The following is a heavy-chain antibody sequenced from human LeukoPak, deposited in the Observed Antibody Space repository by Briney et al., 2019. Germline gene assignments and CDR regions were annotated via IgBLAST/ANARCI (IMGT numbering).Heavy chain of an antibody. D-gene: IGHD5-12*01. V-gene: IGHV1-46*01. J-gene: IGHJ4*02. CDR2: INPSGGST. CDR1: GYSLTNYY. Sequence: ASVKVSCKAFGYSLTNYYVHWVRQAPGQGLEWMGEINPSGGSTSYARKFKGRITVTRDTYTNTVYMDLSSRRSEDTATYYCARGAPTTRIGAGRFVYWARGPLLSVAS. CDR3: ARGAPTTRIGAGRFVY.